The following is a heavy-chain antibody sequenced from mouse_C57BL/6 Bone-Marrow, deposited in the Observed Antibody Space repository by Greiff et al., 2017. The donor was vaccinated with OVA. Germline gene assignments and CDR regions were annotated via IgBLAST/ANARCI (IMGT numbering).Heavy chain of an antibody. D-gene: IGHD1-1*01. J-gene: IGHJ3*01. Sequence: QVQLQQSGAELARPGASVKMSCKASGYTFTSYTMHWVKQRPGKGLEWIGYINPSSGSTKYNQKFKDKATLTADKSSSTAYMQLSSLTSEDSAVYYCARGLLRAWFAYWGQGTLVTVSA. CDR1: GYTFTSYT. CDR2: INPSSGST. CDR3: ARGLLRAWFAY. V-gene: IGHV1-4*01.